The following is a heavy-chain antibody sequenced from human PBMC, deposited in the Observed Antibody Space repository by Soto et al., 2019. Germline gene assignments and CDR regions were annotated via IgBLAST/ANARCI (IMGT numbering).Heavy chain of an antibody. D-gene: IGHD4-17*01. CDR1: GYTFTSYY. Sequence: ASVKVSCKASGYTFTSYYMHWVRQAPGQGLEWMGIINPSGGSTSYAQKFQGRFTISRDNAKNSLYLQMNSLRAEDTALYYCAKDIHYGDPFPGMDVWGQGTTVTVSS. CDR2: INPSGGST. V-gene: IGHV1-46*01. CDR3: AKDIHYGDPFPGMDV. J-gene: IGHJ6*02.